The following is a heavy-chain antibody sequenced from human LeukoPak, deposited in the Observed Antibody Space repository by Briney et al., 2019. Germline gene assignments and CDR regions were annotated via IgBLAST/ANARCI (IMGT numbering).Heavy chain of an antibody. D-gene: IGHD2-2*01. CDR1: GGSISSGGYY. CDR3: ARDKSQYQLPYAFDI. J-gene: IGHJ3*02. Sequence: SETLSLTCTVSGGSISSGGYYWSWIRQPPGTGLEWIGYIYHSGSTYYNPSLKSRVTISVDRSKNQFSLKLSSVTAADTAVYYCARDKSQYQLPYAFDIWGQGTMVTVSS. CDR2: IYHSGST. V-gene: IGHV4-30-2*01.